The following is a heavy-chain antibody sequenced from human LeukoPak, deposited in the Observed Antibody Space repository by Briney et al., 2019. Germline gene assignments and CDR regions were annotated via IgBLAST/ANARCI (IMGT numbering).Heavy chain of an antibody. J-gene: IGHJ6*02. D-gene: IGHD2-2*01. CDR2: IWYDGSNK. CDR1: GLTFSSYG. V-gene: IGHV3-33*01. Sequence: PGGSLRLSCAASGLTFSSYGMHWVRQAPGEGLEWVAVIWYDGSNKYYADSVKGRFTISRDNSKNTLYLQMNSLRAEDTAVYYCARIGSTRDYYYYGMDVWGQGTTVTVSS. CDR3: ARIGSTRDYYYYGMDV.